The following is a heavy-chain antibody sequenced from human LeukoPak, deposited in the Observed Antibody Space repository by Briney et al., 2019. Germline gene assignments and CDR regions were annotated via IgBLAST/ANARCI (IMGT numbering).Heavy chain of an antibody. J-gene: IGHJ4*02. V-gene: IGHV4-38-2*02. D-gene: IGHD3-16*02. CDR3: ARDYHY. CDR2: IYHSGST. Sequence: SETLSLTCTVSGYSISSGYYWGWIRQPPGKGLEWIGSIYHSGSTYYNPSLKSRVTISVDTSKNQFSLKLSPVTAADTAVYYCARDYHYWGQGTLVTVSS. CDR1: GYSISSGYY.